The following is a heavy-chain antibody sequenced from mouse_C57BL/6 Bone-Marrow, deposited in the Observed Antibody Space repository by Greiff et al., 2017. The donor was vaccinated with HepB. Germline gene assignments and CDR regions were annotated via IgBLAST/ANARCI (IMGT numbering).Heavy chain of an antibody. Sequence: VQLKESGAELVRPGASVKLSCTASGFNIKDDYMHWVKQRPEQGLEWIGWIDPENGDTEYASKFQGKATITADTSSNTAYLQLSSLTSEDTAVYYCTLITRDYWGQGTSVTVSS. D-gene: IGHD1-1*01. CDR1: GFNIKDDY. CDR3: TLITRDY. V-gene: IGHV14-4*01. CDR2: IDPENGDT. J-gene: IGHJ4*01.